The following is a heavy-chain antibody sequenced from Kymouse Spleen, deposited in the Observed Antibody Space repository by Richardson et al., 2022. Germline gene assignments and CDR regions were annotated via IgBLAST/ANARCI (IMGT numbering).Heavy chain of an antibody. CDR3: AKDRITIFGVVRSYYYYGMDV. CDR1: GFTFSSYA. CDR2: ISGSGGST. J-gene: IGHJ6*02. Sequence: EVQLVESGGGLVQPGGSLRLSCAASGFTFSSYAMSWVRQAPGKGLEWVSAISGSGGSTYYADSVKGRFTISRDNSKNTLYLQMNSLRAEDTAVYYCAKDRITIFGVVRSYYYYGMDVWGQGTTVTVSS. D-gene: IGHD3-3*01. V-gene: IGHV3-23*04.